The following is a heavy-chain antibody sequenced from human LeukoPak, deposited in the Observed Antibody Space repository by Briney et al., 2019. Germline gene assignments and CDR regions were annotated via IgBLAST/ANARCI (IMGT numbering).Heavy chain of an antibody. J-gene: IGHJ4*02. CDR1: GGSISSSSYY. Sequence: ASETLSLTCTVSGGSISSSSYYWGWIRQPPGKGLEWIGSIYYSGSTYYNPSLKSRVTISVDTSKNQFSLKLSSVTAADTAVYYCAITSGSGSWFFDYWGQGTLVTVSS. CDR3: AITSGSGSWFFDY. V-gene: IGHV4-39*01. CDR2: IYYSGST. D-gene: IGHD3-10*01.